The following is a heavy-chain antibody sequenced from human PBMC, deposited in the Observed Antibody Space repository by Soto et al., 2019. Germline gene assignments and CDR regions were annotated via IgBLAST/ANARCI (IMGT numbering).Heavy chain of an antibody. CDR1: GFTFSSFH. V-gene: IGHV3-48*02. Sequence: PGGSLRLSCAASGFTFSSFHMNMVRQAPGRGLEWVAYITSSSDTIYYSDSVKGRFTISRDNGKNSLFLQMNSLRDEDTAVYYCARVVVVIPPGYYYAMDVWGQGTTVTV. CDR2: ITSSSDTI. CDR3: ARVVVVIPPGYYYAMDV. J-gene: IGHJ6*02. D-gene: IGHD3-22*01.